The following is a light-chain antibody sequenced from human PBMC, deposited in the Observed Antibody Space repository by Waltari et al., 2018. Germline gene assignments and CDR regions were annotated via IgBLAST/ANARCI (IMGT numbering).Light chain of an antibody. CDR3: ALYMGRGIRV. Sequence: QTVVTQEPAFSVSPGGTVTLTCGLNSGSVSTTYYPSWYQQTPGQAPLPPIQHTNMRSSGVPDRFSGSILGDKAALIITGAQADDECDYYCALYMGRGIRVFGGGTKLTVL. V-gene: IGLV8-61*01. CDR2: HTN. J-gene: IGLJ2*01. CDR1: SGSVSTTYY.